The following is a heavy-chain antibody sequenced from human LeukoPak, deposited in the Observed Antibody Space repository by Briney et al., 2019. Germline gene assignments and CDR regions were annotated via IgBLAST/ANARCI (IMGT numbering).Heavy chain of an antibody. CDR1: GGTFSSYA. CDR2: IIPILGIA. D-gene: IGHD1-1*01. Sequence: ASVKVSCKASGGTFSSYAISWVRRASGQGLEWMGRIIPILGIANYAQKFQGRVTITTDKSTSTAYMELSSLRSEDTAVYYCARGRGTYLDLIGYWGQGTLVTVSS. J-gene: IGHJ4*02. CDR3: ARGRGTYLDLIGY. V-gene: IGHV1-69*04.